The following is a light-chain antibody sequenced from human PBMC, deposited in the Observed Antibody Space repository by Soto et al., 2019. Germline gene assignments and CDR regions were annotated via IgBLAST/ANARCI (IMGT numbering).Light chain of an antibody. CDR1: QSISSK. CDR3: QHYNDWRWT. V-gene: IGKV3-15*01. Sequence: EIVMTQSPATLSVSPGEGATLSCRASQSISSKLVWYQQKPGQAPRLLIYGASTRATGVPARFSGSGSGTEFTLTISSLQSEDLAVYYCQHYNDWRWTFGQGTKVEIK. J-gene: IGKJ1*01. CDR2: GAS.